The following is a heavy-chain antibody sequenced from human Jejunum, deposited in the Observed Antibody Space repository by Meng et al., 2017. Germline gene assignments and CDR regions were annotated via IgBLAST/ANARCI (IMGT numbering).Heavy chain of an antibody. CDR2: IEGKANNYAT. CDR3: AKVYYDSSGSAY. CDR1: GFTFSGSP. D-gene: IGHD3-22*01. V-gene: IGHV3-73*02. J-gene: IGHJ4*02. Sequence: PGESGGGLVRPGGSLKLSCAASGFTFSGSPLHWVRQASGKGLEWVGRIEGKANNYATAYAASVKGRFTISRDDLRNTAYLQMNSLKIEDTAVYYCAKVYYDSSGSAYWGQGTLVTVSS.